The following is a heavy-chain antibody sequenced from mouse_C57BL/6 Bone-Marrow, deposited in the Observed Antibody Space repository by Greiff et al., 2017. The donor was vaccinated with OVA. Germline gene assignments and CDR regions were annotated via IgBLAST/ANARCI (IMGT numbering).Heavy chain of an antibody. Sequence: VQLQQPGAELVRPGSSVKLSCKASGYTFPRSWMDWVKQRPGQGLEWIGNIYPSASETHYNQKFKDTATLTVDKSSSTAYMQLSSLTSEDSAVYYCARSSMGPIYYDYDEYAYWGQGTLVTVSA. CDR1: GYTFPRSW. D-gene: IGHD2-4*01. CDR3: ARSSMGPIYYDYDEYAY. V-gene: IGHV1-61*01. J-gene: IGHJ3*01. CDR2: IYPSASET.